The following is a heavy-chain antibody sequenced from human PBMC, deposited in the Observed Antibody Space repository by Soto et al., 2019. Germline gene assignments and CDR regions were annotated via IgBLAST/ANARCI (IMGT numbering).Heavy chain of an antibody. CDR3: ARVDCSGGSCYSDWYFDL. Sequence: QVQLQESGPGLVKPSQTLSLTCTVSGGSISSGGYYWSWIRQHPGKGLEWIGYIYYSGSTYYNPSLQSRVTISVDTAKNQSSLKLSSVTAAATAVYYCARVDCSGGSCYSDWYFDLWGRGTLVTVSS. J-gene: IGHJ2*01. D-gene: IGHD2-15*01. CDR2: IYYSGST. CDR1: GGSISSGGYY. V-gene: IGHV4-31*03.